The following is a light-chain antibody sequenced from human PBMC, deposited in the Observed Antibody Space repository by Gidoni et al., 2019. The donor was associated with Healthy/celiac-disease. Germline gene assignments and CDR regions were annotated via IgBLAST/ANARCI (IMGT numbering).Light chain of an antibody. CDR1: SSDVGGYNY. J-gene: IGLJ1*01. V-gene: IGLV2-14*01. Sequence: QSALTQPASVSGSPGQALTISCTGTSSDVGGYNYVSWYQQHLGKAPKLMIYEVSNRPSGVSTRFSGSKSGNTASLTISGLQAEDEADYYCSSYTSSSIPYVFGTGTKVTV. CDR3: SSYTSSSIPYV. CDR2: EVS.